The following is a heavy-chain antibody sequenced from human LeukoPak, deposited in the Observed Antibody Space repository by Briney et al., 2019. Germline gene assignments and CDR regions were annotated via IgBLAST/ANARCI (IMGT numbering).Heavy chain of an antibody. J-gene: IGHJ4*02. V-gene: IGHV4-4*02. D-gene: IGHD3-10*01. CDR1: GGSISSSNW. CDR2: IYHSGST. CDR3: ATETTMVRGVTQY. Sequence: SGTLSLTCAVSGGSISSSNWWSWVRQPPGKGLEWIGEIYHSGSTNYNPSLKSRVTISVDKSKNQFSLKLSSVTAADTAVYYCATETTMVRGVTQYWGQGTLVTVSS.